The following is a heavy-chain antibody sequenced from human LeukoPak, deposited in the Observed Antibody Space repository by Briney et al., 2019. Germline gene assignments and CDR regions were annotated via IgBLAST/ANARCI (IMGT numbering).Heavy chain of an antibody. J-gene: IGHJ6*04. D-gene: IGHD6-13*01. V-gene: IGHV3-11*06. CDR1: GFTLSDYY. Sequence: PGGSLRLSCAASGFTLSDYYMSWIRQAPGKGLEWVSYISSSSSYTNYADSVKGRFTISRDNAKNSLYLQMNSLRAEDTAVYYCARDSDSSSWYDRDYYYYYGMDVWGKATTVAVSS. CDR3: ARDSDSSSWYDRDYYYYYGMDV. CDR2: ISSSSSYT.